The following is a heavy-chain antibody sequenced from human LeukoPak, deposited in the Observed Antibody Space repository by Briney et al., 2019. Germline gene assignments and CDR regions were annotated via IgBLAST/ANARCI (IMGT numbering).Heavy chain of an antibody. CDR2: IYYSGST. CDR1: GGSLSSYY. D-gene: IGHD2-2*01. Sequence: PSETVSLTCTVSGGSLSSYYWSWIRQPPGKGLEWIGCIYYSGSTNYNPSLKSRVTISVDTSKNQFSLKLSSVTAADTAVYYCARVPRSYYYYYYMDVWGKGTTVTVSS. CDR3: ARVPRSYYYYYYMDV. J-gene: IGHJ6*03. V-gene: IGHV4-59*08.